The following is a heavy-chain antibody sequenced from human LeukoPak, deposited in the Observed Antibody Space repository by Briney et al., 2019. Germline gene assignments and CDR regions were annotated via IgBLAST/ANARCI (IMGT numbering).Heavy chain of an antibody. CDR2: ISGSGGNT. D-gene: IGHD3-16*01. J-gene: IGHJ4*02. Sequence: PGGSLRLSCAASGFTFSSYGMSWVRQAPGKGLEWVSSISGSGGNTYYADSVKGRFTISRDNSKNTLFLHMNSLRAEDTAVYYCAKALGGYHFDYWGQGTLVTVCS. V-gene: IGHV3-23*01. CDR3: AKALGGYHFDY. CDR1: GFTFSSYG.